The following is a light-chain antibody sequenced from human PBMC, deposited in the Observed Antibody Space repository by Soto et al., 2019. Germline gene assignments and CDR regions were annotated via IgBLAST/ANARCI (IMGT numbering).Light chain of an antibody. J-gene: IGLJ1*01. CDR3: ASYAGTKLFV. CDR1: SSDVGFYNF. CDR2: EVT. V-gene: IGLV2-8*01. Sequence: QSVLTQPPSASGSPGQSLTISCTGTSSDVGFYNFVSWYQQRPGKAPKLVIYEVTKGPSGVPDRFSGSKSGSTASLTVSGLQADDEAEYYFASYAGTKLFVFGSGTKVTVL.